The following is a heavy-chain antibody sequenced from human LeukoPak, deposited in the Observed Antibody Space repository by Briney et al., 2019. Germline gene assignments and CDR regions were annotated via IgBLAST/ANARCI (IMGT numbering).Heavy chain of an antibody. V-gene: IGHV4-39*02. CDR1: GGSISSSSYY. D-gene: IGHD5-18*01. CDR3: ARDGSAMVEYWFDP. CDR2: IYYSGST. J-gene: IGHJ5*02. Sequence: SETLSLTCTVSGGSISSSSYYWGWIRQPPGKGLEWIGSIYYSGSTYYNPSLKSRVTIPVDTSKNQFSLKLSSVTAADTAVYYCARDGSAMVEYWFDPWGQGTLVTVSS.